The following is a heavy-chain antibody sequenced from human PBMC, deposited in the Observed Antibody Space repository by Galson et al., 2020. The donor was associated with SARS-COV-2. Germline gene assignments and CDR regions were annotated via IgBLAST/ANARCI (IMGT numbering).Heavy chain of an antibody. CDR2: TYYRSQWST. CDR1: GDSVSSNSAA. Sequence: SQTLSLTCAISGDSVSSNSAAWNWIRQSPSRGLEWLGRTYYRSQWSTDYAVSVKSRITINPDTSMNQFSLQLNSVTPEDTAIYYCAGRVAGAGSLHIWGQGTMVIVSS. D-gene: IGHD6-13*01. J-gene: IGHJ3*02. V-gene: IGHV6-1*01. CDR3: AGRVAGAGSLHI.